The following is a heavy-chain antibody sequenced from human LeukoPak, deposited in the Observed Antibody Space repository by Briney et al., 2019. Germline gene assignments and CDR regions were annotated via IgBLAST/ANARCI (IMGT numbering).Heavy chain of an antibody. CDR3: ARVTRGAVRARRAYAFDI. CDR2: ISSSSSYI. CDR1: GFTFSSYS. V-gene: IGHV3-21*01. D-gene: IGHD3-10*01. Sequence: GGSLRLPCAASGFTFSSYSMNWVRQAPGKGLEWVSSISSSSSYIYYADSVKGRFTISRDNAKNSLYLQMNSLRAEDTAVYYCARVTRGAVRARRAYAFDIWGQGTMVTVSS. J-gene: IGHJ3*02.